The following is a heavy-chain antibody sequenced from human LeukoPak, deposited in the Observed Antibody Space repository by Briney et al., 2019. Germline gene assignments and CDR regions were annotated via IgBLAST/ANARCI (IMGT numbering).Heavy chain of an antibody. CDR2: IYYSGST. CDR3: ARHRGYTYGRTFDL. CDR1: GGSISSSSYY. J-gene: IGHJ5*02. D-gene: IGHD5-18*01. Sequence: SETLSLTCTVSGGSISSSSYYWGWIRQPPGKGLEWIGSIYYSGSTYYNPSLKSRVTISVDTSKNQFSLKLSSVTAADTAVYYCARHRGYTYGRTFDLWGQGTLVTVSS. V-gene: IGHV4-39*01.